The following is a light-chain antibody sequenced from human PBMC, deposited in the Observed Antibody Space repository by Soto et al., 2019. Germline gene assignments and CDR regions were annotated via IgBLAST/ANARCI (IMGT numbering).Light chain of an antibody. Sequence: QSVLTQPPSASGTPGQRVTISCSGSSSNIGSNAVSWYQHFPGTAPKVLIYSDDQRPSGVPDRFSGSKSGTSASLAISCLRAEDEADYFCAAWGDSLNTWVFGGGTKVTVL. J-gene: IGLJ3*02. CDR3: AAWGDSLNTWV. V-gene: IGLV1-44*01. CDR1: SSNIGSNA. CDR2: SDD.